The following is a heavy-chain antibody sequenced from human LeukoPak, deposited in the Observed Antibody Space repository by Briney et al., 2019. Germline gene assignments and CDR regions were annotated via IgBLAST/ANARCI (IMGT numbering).Heavy chain of an antibody. CDR3: ARVRATTTMIVLDY. V-gene: IGHV1-2*02. CDR2: INPNSGGT. J-gene: IGHJ4*02. Sequence: ALVKVSCKASGYTFTGYYMHWVRQAPGQGLEWMGWINPNSGGTNYAQKFQGRVTVTRDTSISTAYMELSRLRSDDTAVYYCARVRATTTMIVLDYWGQGTLVTVSS. CDR1: GYTFTGYY. D-gene: IGHD3-22*01.